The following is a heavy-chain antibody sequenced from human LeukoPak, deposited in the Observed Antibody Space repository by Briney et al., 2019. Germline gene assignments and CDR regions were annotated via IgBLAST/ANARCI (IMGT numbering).Heavy chain of an antibody. Sequence: PGGSLRLSCAASGFTFSSYSMNWVRQAPGKGLEWVSYISSSSSTIYYADSVKGRFTISRDNAKNSLYLQMNSLRAEDTAVYYCARDFAVVTLKAFDFWGQGTMVTVSS. CDR3: ARDFAVVTLKAFDF. CDR2: ISSSSSTI. J-gene: IGHJ3*01. V-gene: IGHV3-48*04. D-gene: IGHD4-23*01. CDR1: GFTFSSYS.